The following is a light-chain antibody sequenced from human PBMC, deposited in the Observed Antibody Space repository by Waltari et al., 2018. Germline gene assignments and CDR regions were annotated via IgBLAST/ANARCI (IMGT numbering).Light chain of an antibody. CDR3: QQYGSSRGT. CDR1: QSVSSSY. J-gene: IGKJ1*01. Sequence: EIVLTQSPGTLSLSPGERATLSCRASQSVSSSYLAWYQQTPGQAPRLLIYGASSRATGIPVRFSGSGSGTDFTLTISRLEPEDFAVYYCQQYGSSRGTFGQGTKVEIK. V-gene: IGKV3-20*01. CDR2: GAS.